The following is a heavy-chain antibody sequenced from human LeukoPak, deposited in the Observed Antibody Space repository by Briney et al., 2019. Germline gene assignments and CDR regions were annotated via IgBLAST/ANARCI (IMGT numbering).Heavy chain of an antibody. Sequence: GGSLRLSCAASGFTFSSYDMTWVRQAPGRGLEWVSSIRPSGDNTYYEDSVKGRFTISRDNAKNSLSLQMNSLRAEDTAVYYCARGWRYFDCWGQGTLVTVSS. CDR2: IRPSGDNT. CDR1: GFTFSSYD. D-gene: IGHD3-9*01. V-gene: IGHV3-21*01. CDR3: ARGWRYFDC. J-gene: IGHJ4*02.